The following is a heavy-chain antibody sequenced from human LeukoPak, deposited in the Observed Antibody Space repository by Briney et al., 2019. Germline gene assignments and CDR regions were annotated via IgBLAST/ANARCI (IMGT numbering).Heavy chain of an antibody. CDR2: IYYSGST. J-gene: IGHJ4*02. V-gene: IGHV4-30-4*01. D-gene: IGHD4/OR15-4a*01. CDR3: ARDRDYAFDY. Sequence: SETLSLTCTVSGGSISSGDYYWSWIRQPPGKGLEWIGYIYYSGSTYYNPSLKSRVTISVDTSKNQFSLKLSSVTAADTAAYYCARDRDYAFDYWGQGTLVTVSS. CDR1: GGSISSGDYY.